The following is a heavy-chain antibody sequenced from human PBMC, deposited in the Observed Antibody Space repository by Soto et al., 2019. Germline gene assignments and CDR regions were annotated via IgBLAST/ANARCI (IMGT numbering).Heavy chain of an antibody. J-gene: IGHJ6*02. Sequence: PGGSLRLSCAASGFTFSSYGMHWVRQAPGKGLEWVAVIWYDGSNKYYADSVKGRFTISRDDSKNTLYLQMNSLRAEDTAVYYCARDLGYSPYCGGDCYSPAGGMDVWGQGTTVTVSS. CDR3: ARDLGYSPYCGGDCYSPAGGMDV. CDR1: GFTFSSYG. V-gene: IGHV3-33*01. CDR2: IWYDGSNK. D-gene: IGHD2-21*02.